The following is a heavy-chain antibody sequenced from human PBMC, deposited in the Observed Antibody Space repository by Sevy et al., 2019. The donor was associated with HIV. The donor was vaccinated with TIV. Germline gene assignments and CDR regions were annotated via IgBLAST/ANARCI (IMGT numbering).Heavy chain of an antibody. CDR1: GFIFNTYS. CDR2: ISSSGNYK. V-gene: IGHV3-21*06. D-gene: IGHD4-4*01. Sequence: GGSLRLSCAASGFIFNTYSFNWVRQAPGKGLEWVAFISSSGNYKHYTDSLKDRFTVSRDNANNVVFLQIDGLRVEDTALYYCARDPKTSTVLANYYGMDVWGQGTTVTVSS. CDR3: ARDPKTSTVLANYYGMDV. J-gene: IGHJ6*02.